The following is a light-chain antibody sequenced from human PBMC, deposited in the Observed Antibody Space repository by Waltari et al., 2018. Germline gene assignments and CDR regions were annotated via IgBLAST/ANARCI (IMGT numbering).Light chain of an antibody. Sequence: DIVLTQPQLSLPVTPGEPASISCRSSQSLLHSNGYHYLDWYLQRPGQSPQLLIFMASSRPSGVPDRFTGSGSGTDFTLKISRVEADDVGVFYCIQALETPYTFGQGTKLEIK. V-gene: IGKV2-28*01. J-gene: IGKJ2*01. CDR2: MAS. CDR1: QSLLHSNGYHY. CDR3: IQALETPYT.